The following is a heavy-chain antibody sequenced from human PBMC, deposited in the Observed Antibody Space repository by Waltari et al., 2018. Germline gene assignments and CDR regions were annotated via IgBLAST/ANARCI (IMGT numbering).Heavy chain of an antibody. CDR2: IYYSGST. CDR1: GGSISSSSYY. D-gene: IGHD3-22*01. J-gene: IGHJ5*02. Sequence: QLQLQESGPGLVKPSETLSLTCTVSGGSISSSSYYWGWIRQPPGKGLEWIGSIYYSGSTYYNPSLKSRVTISVDTSKNQFSLKLSSVTAADTAGYYCARDGRGTYYYDSSGYYTPWGQGTLVTVSS. CDR3: ARDGRGTYYYDSSGYYTP. V-gene: IGHV4-39*07.